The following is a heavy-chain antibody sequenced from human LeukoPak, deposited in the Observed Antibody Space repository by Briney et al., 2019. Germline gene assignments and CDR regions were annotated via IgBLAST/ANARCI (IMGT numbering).Heavy chain of an antibody. D-gene: IGHD2-2*01. CDR1: GGSISSYY. CDR2: INHSGST. Sequence: KPSETLSLTCTVSGGSISSYYWSWIRQPPGKGLEWIGEINHSGSTNYNPSLKSRVTISVDTSKNQFSLKLSSVTAADTAVYYCARVITVVVPAAISFDYWGQGTLVTVSS. J-gene: IGHJ4*02. V-gene: IGHV4-34*01. CDR3: ARVITVVVPAAISFDY.